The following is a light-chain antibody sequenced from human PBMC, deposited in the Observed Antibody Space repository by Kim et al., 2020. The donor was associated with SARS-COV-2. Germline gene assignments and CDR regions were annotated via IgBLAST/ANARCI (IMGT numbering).Light chain of an antibody. Sequence: PGKTARITCGGNNIGSKSVHWYQQKPGQAPVLVIYYDSDRPSGIPERFSGSNSGNTATLTISRVEAGDKADYYCQVWDSSSDHPGVFGGGTKLTVL. CDR2: YDS. V-gene: IGLV3-21*04. CDR1: NIGSKS. J-gene: IGLJ3*02. CDR3: QVWDSSSDHPGV.